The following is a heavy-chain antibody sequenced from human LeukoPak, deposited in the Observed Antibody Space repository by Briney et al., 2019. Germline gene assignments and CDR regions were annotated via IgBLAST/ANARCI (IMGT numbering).Heavy chain of an antibody. CDR3: ATSGNHYMGY. D-gene: IGHD1-26*01. Sequence: GGSLRLSCVVSGFTFSTYNMNWGRQAPGQGLEWVSYISSSGGNIYYADSVKGRFTISRDNAKNSLFLQMNSLRAEDTAIYYCATSGNHYMGYWGQGTLVTVSS. CDR1: GFTFSTYN. V-gene: IGHV3-48*04. CDR2: ISSSGGNI. J-gene: IGHJ4*02.